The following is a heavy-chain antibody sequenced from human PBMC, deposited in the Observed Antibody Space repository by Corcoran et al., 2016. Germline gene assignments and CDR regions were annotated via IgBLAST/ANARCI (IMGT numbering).Heavy chain of an antibody. CDR1: GGSFSGYY. D-gene: IGHD3-10*01. V-gene: IGHV4-34*01. CDR2: INHSGST. J-gene: IGHJ6*02. Sequence: QVQLQQWGAGLLKPSETLSLTCAVYGGSFSGYYWSWIRQPPGKGLEWIGEINHSGSTNYNPSLKSRVTISVDTSKNQFSLKLSSVTAADPAVYYWARGSVLLWFGRNYYGMDVWGQGTTVTVSS. CDR3: ARGSVLLWFGRNYYGMDV.